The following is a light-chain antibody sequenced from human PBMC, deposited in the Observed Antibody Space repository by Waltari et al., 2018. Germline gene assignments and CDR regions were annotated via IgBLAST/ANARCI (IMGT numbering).Light chain of an antibody. CDR1: QSVSRF. V-gene: IGKV3-20*01. CDR2: GAS. J-gene: IGKJ1*01. Sequence: EIVLTQSPGTLSLSPGERGTHPCRASQSVSRFLAWYQQKPGQAPRLLIYGASTRATGIPDRFSGSGSGTDFSLTISRLEPEDFAVYYCQKYDRLPATFGQGTKVEIK. CDR3: QKYDRLPAT.